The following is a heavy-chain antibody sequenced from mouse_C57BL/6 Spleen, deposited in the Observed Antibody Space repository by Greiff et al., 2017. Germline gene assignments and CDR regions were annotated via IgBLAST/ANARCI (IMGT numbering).Heavy chain of an antibody. CDR2: INPGSGGT. V-gene: IGHV1-54*01. CDR1: GYAFTNYL. CDR3: ARDEAAALDY. Sequence: QVQLQQSGAELVRPGTSVKVSCKASGYAFTNYLIEWVKQRPGQGLEWIGVINPGSGGTNYNEKFKGKATLTADKSSSTAYMQLSSLTSEDSAVSFCARDEAAALDYWGQGTTLTVSS. J-gene: IGHJ2*01.